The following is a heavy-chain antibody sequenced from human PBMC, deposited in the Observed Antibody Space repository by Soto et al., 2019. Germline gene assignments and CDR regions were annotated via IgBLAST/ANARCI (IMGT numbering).Heavy chain of an antibody. CDR1: GGTLSSYT. CDR3: ERPKYRTGSWRGYYTPGYYYMDV. Sequence: SVKVSCKASGGTLSSYTISWVRQAPGQGLEWMGRMIPNIGIANYAQKSQGRGTITANKSTSTAYMELSSQRSEDTAVYYCERPKYRTGSWRGYYTPGYYYMDVWGKGTTVTVSS. V-gene: IGHV1-69*02. J-gene: IGHJ6*03. D-gene: IGHD3-3*01. CDR2: MIPNIGIA.